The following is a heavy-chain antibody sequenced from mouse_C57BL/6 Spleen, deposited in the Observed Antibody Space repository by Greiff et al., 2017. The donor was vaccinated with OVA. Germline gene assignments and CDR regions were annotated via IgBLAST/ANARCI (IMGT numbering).Heavy chain of an antibody. CDR2: INYDGSST. V-gene: IGHV5-16*01. CDR3: AREAGTNFDY. Sequence: EVQRVESEGGLVQPGRSMKLSCTASGFTFSDYYMAWVRQVPEKGLEWVANINYDGSSTYYLDSLKSRFIISRDNAKNILYLQMSSLKSEDTATYYCAREAGTNFDYWGQGTTLTVSS. D-gene: IGHD4-1*01. J-gene: IGHJ2*01. CDR1: GFTFSDYY.